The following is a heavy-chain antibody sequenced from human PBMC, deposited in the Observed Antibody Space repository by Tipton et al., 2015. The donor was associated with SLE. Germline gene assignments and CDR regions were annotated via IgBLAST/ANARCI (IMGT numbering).Heavy chain of an antibody. J-gene: IGHJ3*02. CDR3: ARRKLGATTYDAFDI. CDR1: GGSISSYY. CDR2: IYYSGST. V-gene: IGHV4-59*01. Sequence: TLSLTCTVSGGSISSYYWSWIRQPPGKGLEWIGYIYYSGSTNYNPSLKSRVTISVDTSKNQFSLKLSSVTAADTAVYYCARRKLGATTYDAFDIWGQGTVVTVSS. D-gene: IGHD1-26*01.